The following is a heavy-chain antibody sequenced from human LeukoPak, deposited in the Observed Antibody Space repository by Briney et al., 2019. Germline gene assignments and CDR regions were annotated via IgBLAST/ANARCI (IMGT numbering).Heavy chain of an antibody. CDR2: ISYDGSNK. CDR1: GFTFSSYA. CDR3: AKDLETLDNWNDVVVDY. V-gene: IGHV3-30*18. J-gene: IGHJ4*02. D-gene: IGHD1-20*01. Sequence: PGGSLRLSCAASGFTFSSYAMSWVRQAPGKGLEWVAVISYDGSNKYYADSVKGRFTISRDNSKNTLYLQMNSLRAEDTAVYYCAKDLETLDNWNDVVVDYWGQGTLVTVSS.